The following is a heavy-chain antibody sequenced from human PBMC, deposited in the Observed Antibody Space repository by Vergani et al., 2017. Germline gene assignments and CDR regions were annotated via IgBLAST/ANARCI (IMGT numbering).Heavy chain of an antibody. D-gene: IGHD3-10*01. CDR1: GGSISSYY. J-gene: IGHJ6*03. Sequence: QVQLQESGPGLVKPSETLSLTCTVSGGSISSYYWSWIRQPPGKGLEWIGYIYYSGSTNYNPSLKRRVTISVDTTKNQFSLKLSSLTAADTAVYDCSRGRAYYGSGSYYALDYYYYDYMDVWGKGTTVTVSS. V-gene: IGHV4-59*01. CDR3: SRGRAYYGSGSYYALDYYYYDYMDV. CDR2: IYYSGST.